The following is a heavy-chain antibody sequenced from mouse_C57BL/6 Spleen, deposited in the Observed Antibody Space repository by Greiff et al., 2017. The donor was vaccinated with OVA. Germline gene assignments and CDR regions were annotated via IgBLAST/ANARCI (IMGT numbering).Heavy chain of an antibody. J-gene: IGHJ4*01. CDR2: INPNNGGT. V-gene: IGHV1-18*01. CDR1: GYTFTDYN. Sequence: EVKLVESGPELVKPGASVKIPCKASGYTFTDYNMDWVKQSHGKSLEWIGDINPNNGGTIYNQKFKGKATLTVDKSSSTSYMELRSLTSEDTAVYYCARRPHPDYAMDYWGQGTSVTVSS. CDR3: ARRPHPDYAMDY.